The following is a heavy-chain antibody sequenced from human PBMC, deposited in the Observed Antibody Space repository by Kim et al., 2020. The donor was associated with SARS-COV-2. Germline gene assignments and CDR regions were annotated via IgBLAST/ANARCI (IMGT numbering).Heavy chain of an antibody. CDR1: GFTFSTYG. V-gene: IGHV3-33*05. CDR3: ALGVKEPFDY. CDR2: ITYDGSNK. Sequence: GRSLRLSCAASGFTFSTYGMHWVRQAPGKGLEWVAVITYDGSNKFYADSVKGRFTISRDTSKNTLYLQVNSLRAEDTAVYYCALGVKEPFDYWGQGTLVTVSS. J-gene: IGHJ4*02.